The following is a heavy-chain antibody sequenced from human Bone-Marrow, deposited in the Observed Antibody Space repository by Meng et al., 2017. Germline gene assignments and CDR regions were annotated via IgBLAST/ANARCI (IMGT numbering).Heavy chain of an antibody. V-gene: IGHV4-39*07. CDR3: ARDVGPLYYYGMDV. Sequence: SETLSLTCTVSGGSISSSSYYWGWIRQPPGKGLEWIGSIYYSGSTYYNPSLKSRVTISVDTSKNQFSLKLSSVTAADTAVYYCARDVGPLYYYGMDVWGQGTTVTVSS. J-gene: IGHJ6*02. CDR1: GGSISSSSYY. CDR2: IYYSGST. D-gene: IGHD2-15*01.